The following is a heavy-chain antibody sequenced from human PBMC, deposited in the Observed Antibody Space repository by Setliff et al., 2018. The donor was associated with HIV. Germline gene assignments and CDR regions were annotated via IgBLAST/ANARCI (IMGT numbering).Heavy chain of an antibody. CDR1: GGSFSGYY. V-gene: IGHV4-34*01. Sequence: PSETLSLTCAVYGGSFSGYYWSWIRQSPGKGLEWIGEINHSGSTNYNPSLKSRVTISVDTSKNQFSLKLSSVTAADTAVYYCARLRGSYDFSNWFDPWGQGTQVTVSS. CDR3: ARLRGSYDFSNWFDP. D-gene: IGHD3-3*01. J-gene: IGHJ5*02. CDR2: INHSGST.